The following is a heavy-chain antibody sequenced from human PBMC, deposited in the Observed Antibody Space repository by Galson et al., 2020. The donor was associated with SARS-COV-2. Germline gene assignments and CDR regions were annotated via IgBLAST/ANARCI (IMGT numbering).Heavy chain of an antibody. CDR2: ISAYNGNT. CDR1: GYTLTNYG. CDR3: ARGPPNYDFCTDEFDYYGVDV. J-gene: IGHJ6*02. D-gene: IGHD3-3*01. V-gene: IGHV1-18*01. Sequence: ASVTVSCEASGYTLTNYGVSWVRQAPGQAFEWLGWISAYNGNTNYDQKFQDRVTMTTDTYTNTAHMELRSLRSDDTAVSYCARGPPNYDFCTDEFDYYGVDVWGQGTTVTVSS.